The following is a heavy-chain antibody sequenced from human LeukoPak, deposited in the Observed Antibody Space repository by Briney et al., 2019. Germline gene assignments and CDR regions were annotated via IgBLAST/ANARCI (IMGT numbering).Heavy chain of an antibody. D-gene: IGHD3-16*01. CDR3: MGGYGGSAYYYIDV. CDR2: INWNGGTT. CDR1: GFPFDDYG. J-gene: IGHJ6*03. Sequence: PGGSLRLSCVASGFPFDDYGMYWVRQAPGKGLEWISGINWNGGTTGYADSVKGRFTISTANAKNSFYLQMNSLRDEDTAVYYCMGGYGGSAYYYIDVWGKGTTVTVSS. V-gene: IGHV3-20*04.